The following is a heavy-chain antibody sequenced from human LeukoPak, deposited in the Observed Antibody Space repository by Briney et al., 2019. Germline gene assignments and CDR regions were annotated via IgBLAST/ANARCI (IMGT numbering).Heavy chain of an antibody. V-gene: IGHV3-23*01. CDR2: ISSSGGST. J-gene: IGHJ6*02. CDR1: GFTFSSYA. D-gene: IGHD6-6*01. Sequence: GGPLRLSCAASGFTFSSYAMSWVRQAPGKGLEWVSAISSSGGSTYYADSVKGRFTISRDNSKNTLYLQMNGLRAEDTAVYYCAKHSSSARRHYYYGMDVWGQGTTVTVSS. CDR3: AKHSSSARRHYYYGMDV.